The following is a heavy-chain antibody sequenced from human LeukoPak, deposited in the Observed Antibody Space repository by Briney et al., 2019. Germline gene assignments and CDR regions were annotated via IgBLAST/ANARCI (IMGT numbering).Heavy chain of an antibody. V-gene: IGHV6-1*01. CDR2: TYYRSKWYN. CDR1: GDSVSSNSAA. CDR3: ARGELTTVTPLAIFDY. Sequence: SQTLSLTCAISGDSVSSNSAAWNWIRQSPSRGLEWLGRTYYRSKWYNDYAVSVKSRITINPDTSKNQFSLQLNSVTPEDTAVYYCARGELTTVTPLAIFDYWGQGTLVTVSS. D-gene: IGHD4-17*01. J-gene: IGHJ4*02.